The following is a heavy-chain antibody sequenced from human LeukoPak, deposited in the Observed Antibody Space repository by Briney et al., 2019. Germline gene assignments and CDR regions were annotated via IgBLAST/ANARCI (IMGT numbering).Heavy chain of an antibody. Sequence: PGRSLRLSCAASGFTFSSYAMHWVRQAPGKGLEWVAVISYDGSNKYYADSVKGRFTISRDNSKNTLYLQMNSLRAEDTAVYYCAKDRRGNFDYWGQGTLVTVSS. CDR1: GFTFSSYA. J-gene: IGHJ4*02. D-gene: IGHD3-16*01. CDR3: AKDRRGNFDY. V-gene: IGHV3-30-3*01. CDR2: ISYDGSNK.